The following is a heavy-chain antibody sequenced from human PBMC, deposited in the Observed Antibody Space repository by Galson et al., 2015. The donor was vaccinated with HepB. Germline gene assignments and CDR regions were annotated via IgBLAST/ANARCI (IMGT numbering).Heavy chain of an antibody. CDR3: SRMRDYSNYGFDY. J-gene: IGHJ4*02. CDR2: IYYSGST. Sequence: LSLTCNVSGGSISSYYWCWIRQPTGKGPEWLGYIYYSGSTNYNPSLKSRVTISVDTSKNQFSMKLSSVNAADTAVYYCSRMRDYSNYGFDYWGQGTLVTVSS. V-gene: IGHV4-59*01. CDR1: GGSISSYY. D-gene: IGHD4-11*01.